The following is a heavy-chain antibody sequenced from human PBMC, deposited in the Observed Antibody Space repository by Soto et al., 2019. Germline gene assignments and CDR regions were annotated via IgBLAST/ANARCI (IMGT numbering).Heavy chain of an antibody. CDR2: INHSGST. CDR1: CGSFSGYY. Sequence: SETLSVTCAVYCGSFSGYYWTWIRQPPGTGLEWIGEINHSGSTNYNPSLKSRVTISVDTSKNQFSLKLSSVTAADTAVYYCARDKITGLFDYWGQGTLVTVSS. CDR3: ARDKITGLFDY. J-gene: IGHJ4*02. D-gene: IGHD2-8*02. V-gene: IGHV4-34*01.